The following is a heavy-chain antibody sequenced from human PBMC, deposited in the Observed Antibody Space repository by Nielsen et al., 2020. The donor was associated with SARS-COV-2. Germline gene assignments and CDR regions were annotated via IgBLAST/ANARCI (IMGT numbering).Heavy chain of an antibody. J-gene: IGHJ6*03. CDR3: ARGLGDGSGSYPVRALGYYYMDV. V-gene: IGHV3-53*01. D-gene: IGHD3-10*01. CDR2: IYSGGST. Sequence: WIRQPPGKGLEWVSVIYSGGSTYYADSVKGRFTISRDNAKNSLYLQMNSLRAEDTAVYYCARGLGDGSGSYPVRALGYYYMDVWGKGTTVTVSS.